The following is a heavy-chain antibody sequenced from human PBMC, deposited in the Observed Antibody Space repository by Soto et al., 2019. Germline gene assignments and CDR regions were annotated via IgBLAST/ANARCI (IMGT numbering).Heavy chain of an antibody. CDR3: ARDRVYYNSGYYYDYGMDV. V-gene: IGHV3-30*03. CDR2: ISYDGSNK. D-gene: IGHD3-22*01. Sequence: GGSLRLSCAASGFTFSSYGMHWVRQAPGKGLEWVAVISYDGSNKYYADSVKGRFTISRDNSKNTLYLQMNSLRAEDTAVYYCARDRVYYNSGYYYDYGMDVWGQGTTVTVSS. J-gene: IGHJ6*02. CDR1: GFTFSSYG.